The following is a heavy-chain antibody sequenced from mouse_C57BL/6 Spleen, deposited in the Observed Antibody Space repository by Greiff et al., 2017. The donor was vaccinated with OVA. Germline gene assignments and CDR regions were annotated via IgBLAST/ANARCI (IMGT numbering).Heavy chain of an antibody. Sequence: VQLQQSGAELVRPGTSVKVSCKASGYAFTNYLIEWVKQRHGQGLEWIGVINPGSGGTNYHEKFKGKGTLTAEKYSSTAYMQLSSLTSEDSAVYFCATGTKRGMDYWGQGTSVTVSS. J-gene: IGHJ4*01. CDR3: ATGTKRGMDY. CDR1: GYAFTNYL. V-gene: IGHV1-54*01. CDR2: INPGSGGT. D-gene: IGHD4-1*01.